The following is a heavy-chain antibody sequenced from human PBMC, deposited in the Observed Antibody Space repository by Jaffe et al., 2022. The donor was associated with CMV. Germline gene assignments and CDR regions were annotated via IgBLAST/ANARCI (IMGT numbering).Heavy chain of an antibody. J-gene: IGHJ4*02. Sequence: EVQLLESGGGLVQPGGSLRLSCAASGFTFSSYAMSWVRQAPGKGLEWVSAISGSGGSTYYADSVKGRFTISRDNSKNTLYLQMNSLRAEDTAVYYCAKEFWGAVVVITHLLYFDYWGQGTLVTVSS. CDR3: AKEFWGAVVVITHLLYFDY. CDR2: ISGSGGST. D-gene: IGHD3-22*01. V-gene: IGHV3-23*01. CDR1: GFTFSSYA.